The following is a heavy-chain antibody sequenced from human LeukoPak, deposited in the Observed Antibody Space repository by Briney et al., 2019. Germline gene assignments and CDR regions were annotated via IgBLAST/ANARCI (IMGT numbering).Heavy chain of an antibody. Sequence: SETLSLTCTVSGGSISSYYWSWIRQPPGKGLEWIGYIYYSGSTNYNSSLKSRVIISGDTSKNQFSLKLSSVTAADTAIYYCARSYYYYYYGMDVWGQGTTVTVSS. CDR2: IYYSGST. CDR1: GGSISSYY. CDR3: ARSYYYYYYGMDV. J-gene: IGHJ6*02. V-gene: IGHV4-59*08.